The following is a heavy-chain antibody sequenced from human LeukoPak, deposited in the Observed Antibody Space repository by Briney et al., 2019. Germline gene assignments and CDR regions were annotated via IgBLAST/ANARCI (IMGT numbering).Heavy chain of an antibody. CDR1: VGSIRGYY. Sequence: SETLSLTCDVSVGSIRGYYWSWIRQSPEKGLEWIGYIYSSGSTNYNPSLKSRVTISVDKSKNQFSLKLSSVTAADTAVYYCARDCSGGSCYSFDYWGQGTLVTVSS. D-gene: IGHD2-15*01. CDR3: ARDCSGGSCYSFDY. J-gene: IGHJ4*02. V-gene: IGHV4-59*12. CDR2: IYSSGST.